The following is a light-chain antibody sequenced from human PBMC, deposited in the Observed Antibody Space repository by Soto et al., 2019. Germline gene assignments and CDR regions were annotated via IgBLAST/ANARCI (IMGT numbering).Light chain of an antibody. CDR2: GAS. J-gene: IGKJ1*01. Sequence: EIVLTQSPGTLSLSPGERATLSCRASQSISSSNLAWYQQKPGRAPRLLIYGASSRATGIPDRFSGDGSGTDFTLTICRLEPEHFAVYYCQHYGTSPYWERWSFGQGTKVDSK. V-gene: IGKV3-20*01. CDR3: QHYGTSPYWERWS. CDR1: QSISSSN.